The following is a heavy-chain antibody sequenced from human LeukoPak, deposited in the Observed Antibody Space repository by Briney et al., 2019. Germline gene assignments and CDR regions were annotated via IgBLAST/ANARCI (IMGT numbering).Heavy chain of an antibody. J-gene: IGHJ4*02. CDR3: AKDNGGGGFDY. V-gene: IGHV3-7*03. Sequence: GGSLRLSCAGSGFVFSSFWMHWVRQAPGEGLEWVADIKEDGSEKYYMDSVKGRFTISRDNAKNSLYLQMNSLKAEDTAVYYCAKDNGGGGFDYWGQGTLVTVSS. CDR2: IKEDGSEK. CDR1: GFVFSSFW. D-gene: IGHD3-16*01.